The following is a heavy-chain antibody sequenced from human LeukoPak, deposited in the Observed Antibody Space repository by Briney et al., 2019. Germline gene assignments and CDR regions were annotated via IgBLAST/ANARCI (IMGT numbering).Heavy chain of an antibody. J-gene: IGHJ5*02. V-gene: IGHV4-39*01. CDR2: IYYSGGL. D-gene: IGHD3-10*01. CDR1: GGSISSSDYY. Sequence: SETLSLTCTVSGGSISSSDYYWGWVRQPPGKGLEWIGSIYYSGGLYINPSLESRVTLSVDTSKNQFSLRLSSVTAADTAVYYCARFTMVRGATWGQGTLITVSS. CDR3: ARFTMVRGAT.